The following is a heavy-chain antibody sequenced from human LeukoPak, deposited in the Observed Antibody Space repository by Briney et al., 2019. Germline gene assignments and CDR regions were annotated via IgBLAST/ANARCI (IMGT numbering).Heavy chain of an antibody. J-gene: IGHJ3*02. CDR3: ARLTDRYDRDAFDI. D-gene: IGHD3-22*01. CDR1: GGTLSRYG. CDR2: INPILGIA. V-gene: IGHV1-69*04. Sequence: GASVKVSCKASGGTLSRYGISWVRQAPGQGPEWMGRINPILGIANYAQKFQGRVTITADKSTSTDYMELSSLRSEDTAVYYCARLTDRYDRDAFDIWGQGTMVTVSS.